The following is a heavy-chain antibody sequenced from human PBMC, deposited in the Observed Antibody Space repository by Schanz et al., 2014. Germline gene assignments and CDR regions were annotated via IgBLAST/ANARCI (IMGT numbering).Heavy chain of an antibody. CDR1: GFTFSSYG. CDR2: IWYDENNK. D-gene: IGHD2-15*01. V-gene: IGHV3-33*06. CDR3: AKEMGYCSGGTCYDDYYYGLDV. J-gene: IGHJ6*02. Sequence: QVQLVESGGGVVQFGRSLRLSCVASGFTFSSYGMHWVRQAPGKGLEWVAVIWYDENNKYYADSVKGRFTMSRDNSKNTLYLQMNSLRADDTAVYYCAKEMGYCSGGTCYDDYYYGLDVWGQGTTVTVSS.